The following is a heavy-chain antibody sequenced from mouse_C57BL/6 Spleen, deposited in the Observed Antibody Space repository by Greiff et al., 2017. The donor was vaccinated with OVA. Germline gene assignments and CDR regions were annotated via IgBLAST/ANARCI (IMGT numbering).Heavy chain of an antibody. CDR3: ARRGNWDRGWYFDV. D-gene: IGHD3-3*01. Sequence: QVQLQQSGPGLVQPSQSLSITCTVSGFSLTSYGVHWVRQSPGKGLEWLGVIWSGGSTDYNAAFISRLSISKDNSKSQVFFKMNSLQADDTAIYYCARRGNWDRGWYFDVWGTGTTVTVSS. CDR2: IWSGGST. V-gene: IGHV2-2*01. J-gene: IGHJ1*03. CDR1: GFSLTSYG.